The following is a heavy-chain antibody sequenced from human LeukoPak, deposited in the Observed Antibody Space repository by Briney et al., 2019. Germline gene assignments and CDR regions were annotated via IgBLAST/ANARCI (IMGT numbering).Heavy chain of an antibody. CDR2: IYPGDSDT. J-gene: IGHJ4*02. V-gene: IGHV5-51*01. Sequence: LRESLKISCKGSGYRFTSYWIGWVRQLPGKGLEWRGIIYPGDSDTRYSPSFQGQVTISADKSISTAYLQWSSLKASDTAMYYCARGKNPGQFDYWGQGTLVTVSS. CDR3: ARGKNPGQFDY. D-gene: IGHD1-14*01. CDR1: GYRFTSYW.